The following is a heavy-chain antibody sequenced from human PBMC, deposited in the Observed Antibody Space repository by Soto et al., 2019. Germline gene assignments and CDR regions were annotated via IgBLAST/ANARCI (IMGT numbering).Heavy chain of an antibody. V-gene: IGHV1-18*01. D-gene: IGHD2-15*01. CDR1: GYTITSYG. CDR2: ISAYNGNK. J-gene: IGHJ5*02. Sequence: ASVKVSCKASGYTITSYGFTWVRPDPGQGLEWVGWISAYNGNKNYAQRFQGRVTMTTDTSTSTAYMELRSLRSDDTAVYYCARDCSGGSCYIDPWGQGTLVTVSS. CDR3: ARDCSGGSCYIDP.